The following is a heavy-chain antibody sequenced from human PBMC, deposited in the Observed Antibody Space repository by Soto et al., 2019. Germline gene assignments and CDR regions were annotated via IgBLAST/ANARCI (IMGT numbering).Heavy chain of an antibody. Sequence: ASVKVSCKASGYTFTSYYMHWVRQAPGQGLEWMGIINPSGGSTSYAQKFQGRVTMTRDTSTSTVYMELSSLTSEDTAMYYCAKMDSYSGGPGNWFDPWGQGTPVNVSS. V-gene: IGHV1-46*01. D-gene: IGHD2-21*01. CDR2: INPSGGST. J-gene: IGHJ5*02. CDR1: GYTFTSYY. CDR3: AKMDSYSGGPGNWFDP.